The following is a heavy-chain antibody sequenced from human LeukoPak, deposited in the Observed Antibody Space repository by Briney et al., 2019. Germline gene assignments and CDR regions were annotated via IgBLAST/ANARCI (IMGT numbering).Heavy chain of an antibody. V-gene: IGHV3-21*01. Sequence: PGGSLRLSCAASGFTFSSYSMNWVRQAPGKGLEWVSSISSSSSYIYYADSVKGRFTISRDNAKNSLYLQMNSLRAEDTAVYYCARETAAGKNWFDPWGQGTLVTVSS. D-gene: IGHD6-13*01. CDR2: ISSSSSYI. J-gene: IGHJ5*02. CDR1: GFTFSSYS. CDR3: ARETAAGKNWFDP.